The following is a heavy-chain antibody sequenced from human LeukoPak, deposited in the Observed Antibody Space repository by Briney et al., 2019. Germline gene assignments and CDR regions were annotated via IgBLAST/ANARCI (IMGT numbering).Heavy chain of an antibody. J-gene: IGHJ4*02. CDR3: ARDGPYYDILTGYNI. CDR2: IIPIFGTA. Sequence: SVKVSCKASGYTFTSYYMHWVRQAPGQGLEWMGGIIPIFGTANYAQKFQGRVTITADESTSTAYMELSSLRSEDTAVYYCARDGPYYDILTGYNIWGQGTLVTVSS. CDR1: GYTFTSYY. D-gene: IGHD3-9*01. V-gene: IGHV1-69*13.